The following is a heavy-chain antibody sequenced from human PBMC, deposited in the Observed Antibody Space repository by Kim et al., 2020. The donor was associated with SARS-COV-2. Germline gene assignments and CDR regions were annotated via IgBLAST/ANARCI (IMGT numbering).Heavy chain of an antibody. Sequence: GGSLRLSCAASGFTFSSYAINWVRQAPGKGLEWVSAISGSSITYYADSVKGRFTISRDNSKNTLYLQMNSLRVEDTAIYYCAKAVRASGPNWFDPWGQGTLVTVSS. CDR3: AKAVRASGPNWFDP. J-gene: IGHJ5*02. V-gene: IGHV3-23*01. D-gene: IGHD3-10*01. CDR2: ISGSSIT. CDR1: GFTFSSYA.